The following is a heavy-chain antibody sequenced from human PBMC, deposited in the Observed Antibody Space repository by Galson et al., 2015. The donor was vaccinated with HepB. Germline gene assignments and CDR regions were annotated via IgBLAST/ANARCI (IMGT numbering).Heavy chain of an antibody. J-gene: IGHJ6*02. CDR1: GFTFSDYY. D-gene: IGHD2-2*01. CDR3: ARARGYCSSTSCDGMDV. V-gene: IGHV3-11*06. CDR2: ISSSSSYT. Sequence: SLRLSCAASGFTFSDYYMSWIRQAPGKGLEWVSYISSSSSYTNYADSVKGRFTISRDNAKNSLYLQMNSLRAEDTAVYYCARARGYCSSTSCDGMDVWGQGTTVTVSS.